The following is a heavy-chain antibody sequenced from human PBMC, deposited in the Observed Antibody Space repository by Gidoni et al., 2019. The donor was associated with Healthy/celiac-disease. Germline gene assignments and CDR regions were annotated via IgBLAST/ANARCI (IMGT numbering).Heavy chain of an antibody. CDR3: ARGYYDSSGPGYYFDY. CDR2: IYHSGST. D-gene: IGHD3-22*01. CDR1: GGSIRSSNW. Sequence: QVQLQESGTGLVKPSGTLSLTCAVSGGSIRSSNWWSWVRQPPGKGLEWIGEIYHSGSTNYNQSLKIRVTISVDKSKNKFALKLSSVTAADTAVYYCARGYYDSSGPGYYFDYWGQGTLVTVSS. J-gene: IGHJ4*02. V-gene: IGHV4-4*02.